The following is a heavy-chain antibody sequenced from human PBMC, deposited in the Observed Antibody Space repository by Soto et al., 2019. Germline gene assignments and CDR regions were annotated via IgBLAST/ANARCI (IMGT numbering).Heavy chain of an antibody. CDR2: INAGNGNT. Sequence: ASVKVSCKASGYTFTSYAMHWVRQAPGQRLEWMGWINAGNGNTRYSQKFQGRVTITRDTSASTAYMELSSLRSEDTAVYYCARVYYDSSGYLTPFDCWCKGTLVAVSS. CDR1: GYTFTSYA. CDR3: ARVYYDSSGYLTPFDC. J-gene: IGHJ4*02. V-gene: IGHV1-3*01. D-gene: IGHD3-22*01.